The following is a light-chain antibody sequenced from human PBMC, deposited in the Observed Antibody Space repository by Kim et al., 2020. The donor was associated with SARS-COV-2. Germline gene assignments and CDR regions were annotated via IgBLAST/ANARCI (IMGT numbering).Light chain of an antibody. J-gene: IGKJ4*01. Sequence: SPGESATLSCRASQSVSSNLAWYQQKPGQAPRLLIYGASTRATGIPARFSGSGSGTEFTLTISSLQSEDFAVYYCQQYNNWPPELTFGGGTKLEI. CDR3: QQYNNWPPELT. CDR1: QSVSSN. CDR2: GAS. V-gene: IGKV3-15*01.